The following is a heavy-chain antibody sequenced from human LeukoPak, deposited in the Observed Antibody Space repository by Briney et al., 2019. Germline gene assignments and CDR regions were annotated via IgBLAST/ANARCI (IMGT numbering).Heavy chain of an antibody. CDR2: IYYSGST. J-gene: IGHJ3*02. CDR3: ARSPRDYYDSSASAFDI. Sequence: PSETLSLTCTVSGGSISSYYWSWIRQPPGKGLEWIGYIYYSGSTNYNPSLKSRVTISVDTSKNQFSLKLSSVTAADTAVYYCARSPRDYYDSSASAFDIWGQGTMVTVSS. CDR1: GGSISSYY. D-gene: IGHD3-22*01. V-gene: IGHV4-59*01.